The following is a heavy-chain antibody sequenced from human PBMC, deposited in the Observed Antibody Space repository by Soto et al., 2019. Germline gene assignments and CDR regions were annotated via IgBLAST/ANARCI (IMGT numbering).Heavy chain of an antibody. J-gene: IGHJ6*02. CDR2: IIPICGTA. CDR1: GYTFTGYY. Sequence: GASVKVSCKASGYTFTGYYMHWVRQAPGQGLEWMGCIIPICGTANYAQKFQGRVTITADESTSTGYMELSSLRSEDTAVYYCARSQGGSTSLDIYYYYYYGMDVWGQGTTVTVSS. CDR3: ARSQGGSTSLDIYYYYYYGMDV. V-gene: IGHV1-69*13. D-gene: IGHD2-2*01.